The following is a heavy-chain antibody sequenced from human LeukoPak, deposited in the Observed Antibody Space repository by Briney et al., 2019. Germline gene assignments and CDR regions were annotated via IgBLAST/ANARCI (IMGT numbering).Heavy chain of an antibody. CDR3: ARVTPYHSLWAFDY. Sequence: GGSLRLSCAASGFTFSSYSMNWVRQAPGKGLEWVSSISSSSSYICYADSVKGRFTISRDNAKNSLYLQMNSLRAEDTAVYYCARVTPYHSLWAFDYWGQGTLVTVSS. D-gene: IGHD2-21*01. CDR2: ISSSSSYI. V-gene: IGHV3-21*01. J-gene: IGHJ4*02. CDR1: GFTFSSYS.